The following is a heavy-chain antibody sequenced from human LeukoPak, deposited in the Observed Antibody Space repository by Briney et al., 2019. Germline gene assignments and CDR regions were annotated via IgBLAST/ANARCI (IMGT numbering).Heavy chain of an antibody. J-gene: IGHJ4*02. V-gene: IGHV1-2*02. CDR2: INPNSGGT. Sequence: ASVKVSCKASGYTFTGYYMHWVRQAPGQGLEWMGWINPNSGGTNYAQKFQGRVTMTRDTSISTAYMELSRLRSDDTAVYYCAREQGSGYYDSSGYYWGSATPYWGQGTLVTVSS. D-gene: IGHD3-22*01. CDR3: AREQGSGYYDSSGYYWGSATPY. CDR1: GYTFTGYY.